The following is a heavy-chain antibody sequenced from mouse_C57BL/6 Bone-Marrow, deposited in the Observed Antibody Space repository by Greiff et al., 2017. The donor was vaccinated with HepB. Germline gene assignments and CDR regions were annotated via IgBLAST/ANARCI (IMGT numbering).Heavy chain of an antibody. D-gene: IGHD2-3*01. Sequence: EVMLVESGGGLVQSGRSLRLSCATSGFTFSDFYMEWVRQAPGKGLEWIAASRNKANDYTTEYSASVKGRFIVSRDTSQSILYLQMNALRAEDTAIYYCARDAYDGTGAYWGQGTRVTVSA. V-gene: IGHV7-1*01. CDR3: ARDAYDGTGAY. J-gene: IGHJ3*01. CDR1: GFTFSDFY. CDR2: SRNKANDYTT.